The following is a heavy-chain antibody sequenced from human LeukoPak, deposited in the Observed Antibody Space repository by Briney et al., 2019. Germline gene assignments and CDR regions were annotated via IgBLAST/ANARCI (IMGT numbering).Heavy chain of an antibody. J-gene: IGHJ4*02. CDR3: AKDCNGGNCYIDY. CDR1: GFTFTNYA. Sequence: GGSLRLSCAGSGFTFTNYAMSWVRQAPGKGLEWVSGMSGRGVSTYYADSVKGRFTISSDNSKNTLYLQMNSLRAEDTAIYYCAKDCNGGNCYIDYWGQGTLVTVAS. V-gene: IGHV3-23*01. D-gene: IGHD2-15*01. CDR2: MSGRGVST.